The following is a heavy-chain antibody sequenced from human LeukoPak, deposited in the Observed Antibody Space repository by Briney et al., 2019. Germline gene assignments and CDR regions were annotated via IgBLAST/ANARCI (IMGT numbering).Heavy chain of an antibody. J-gene: IGHJ4*02. CDR2: INPNSGGT. V-gene: IGHV1-2*06. CDR1: GYTFTGYY. CDR3: ARDLGNLYYDSSGYYGY. D-gene: IGHD3-22*01. Sequence: GASVKVSCKASGYTFTGYYMHWVRQAPGQGLEWMGRINPNSGGTNYAQKFQGRVTMTRDTSISTAYMELSRLRSDDTAGYYCARDLGNLYYDSSGYYGYWGQGTLVTVSS.